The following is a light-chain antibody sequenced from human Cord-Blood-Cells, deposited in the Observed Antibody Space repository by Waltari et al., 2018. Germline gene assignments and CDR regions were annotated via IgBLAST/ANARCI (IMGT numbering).Light chain of an antibody. Sequence: DIVMNQSPDSLAVSLGERATINCKSSQSVLYSSNNKNYLAWYQQKPGQPPKLLIYWASTRESRVPDRFSGSGSGTDFTLTISSLQAEDVAVYYCQQYYSTPLTFGGGTKVEIK. CDR1: QSVLYSSNNKNY. V-gene: IGKV4-1*01. J-gene: IGKJ4*01. CDR2: WAS. CDR3: QQYYSTPLT.